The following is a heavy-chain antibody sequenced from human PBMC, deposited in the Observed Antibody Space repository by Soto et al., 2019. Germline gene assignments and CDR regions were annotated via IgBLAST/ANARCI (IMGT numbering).Heavy chain of an antibody. CDR2: IYYTGST. D-gene: IGHD3-22*01. CDR3: ARGDGSGYKFFDY. CDR1: GGSISSYY. V-gene: IGHV4-59*08. Sequence: TSETLSLTCTVSGGSISSYYWSWIRQPPGKGLEWIGYIYYTGSTNYNPSLKSRVTISVDTSKNQFSLKLSSVTAAETAVYYCARGDGSGYKFFDYWGQGTPVTVSS. J-gene: IGHJ4*02.